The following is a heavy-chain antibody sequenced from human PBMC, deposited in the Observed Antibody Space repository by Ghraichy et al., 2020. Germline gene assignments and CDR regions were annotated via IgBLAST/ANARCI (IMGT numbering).Heavy chain of an antibody. CDR3: ARGWELRKWDFDY. CDR1: GFTFSSYA. V-gene: IGHV3-30*04. Sequence: GGSLRLSCAASGFTFSSYAMHWVRQAPGKGLEWVAVISYDGSNKYYADSVKGRFTISRDNSKNTLYLQMNSLRAEDTAVYYCARGWELRKWDFDYWGQGTLVTVSS. CDR2: ISYDGSNK. J-gene: IGHJ4*02. D-gene: IGHD1-26*01.